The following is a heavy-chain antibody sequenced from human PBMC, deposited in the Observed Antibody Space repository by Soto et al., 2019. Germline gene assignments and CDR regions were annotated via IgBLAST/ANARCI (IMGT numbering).Heavy chain of an antibody. D-gene: IGHD2-2*01. V-gene: IGHV3-15*01. CDR1: VFTFSNAC. CDR3: TTGGGPRGYCSSTSCYEDFDY. J-gene: IGHJ4*02. Sequence: LRLSCAASVFTFSNACMSWVRQAPGKGLEWVGRIKSKTDGGTTDYAAPVKGRFTISRDDSKNTLYLQMNSLKTEDTAVYYCTTGGGPRGYCSSTSCYEDFDYWGQGTLVTVSS. CDR2: IKSKTDGGTT.